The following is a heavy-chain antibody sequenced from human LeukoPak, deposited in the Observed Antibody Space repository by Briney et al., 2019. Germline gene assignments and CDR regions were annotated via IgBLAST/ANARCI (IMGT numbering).Heavy chain of an antibody. V-gene: IGHV4-59*06. CDR1: GGSISSYY. J-gene: IGHJ5*02. CDR3: ARGVVPGDLYNWFDP. D-gene: IGHD3-3*01. Sequence: SETLSLTCTVSGGSISSYYWSWIRQPAGKGLEWIGYIYYSGSTYYNPSLKSRLTISLNTSKNQFSLKMSSVTAADTAIYYCARGVVPGDLYNWFDPWGQGTLVIVSS. CDR2: IYYSGST.